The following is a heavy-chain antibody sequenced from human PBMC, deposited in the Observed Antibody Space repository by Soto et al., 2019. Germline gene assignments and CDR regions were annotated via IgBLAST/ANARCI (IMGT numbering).Heavy chain of an antibody. Sequence: GGSLRLSCAASGFTFSSYAMSWVRQAPGKGLEWVSAISGSGGSTYYADSVKGRFTISRDNSKNTLYLQMNSLRAEDTAVYYCAKGGSVYAIFGGDEGLRFPYWGQGTLVTVSS. V-gene: IGHV3-23*01. CDR2: ISGSGGST. CDR1: GFTFSSYA. J-gene: IGHJ4*02. CDR3: AKGGSVYAIFGGDEGLRFPY. D-gene: IGHD2-8*01.